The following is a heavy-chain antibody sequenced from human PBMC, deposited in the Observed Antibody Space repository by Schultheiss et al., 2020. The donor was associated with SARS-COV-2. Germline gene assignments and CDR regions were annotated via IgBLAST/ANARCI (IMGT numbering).Heavy chain of an antibody. Sequence: SEKRALTCAVYGGSFSGYYWSWIRQPPGKGLEWIGEINHSGSTNYNPSLKSRVTISVDTSKNQFSLKLSSVTAADTAVYYCARSRIAARPTPARDYYYYGMDVWGQGTTVTVSS. J-gene: IGHJ6*02. D-gene: IGHD6-6*01. V-gene: IGHV4-34*01. CDR1: GGSFSGYY. CDR2: INHSGST. CDR3: ARSRIAARPTPARDYYYYGMDV.